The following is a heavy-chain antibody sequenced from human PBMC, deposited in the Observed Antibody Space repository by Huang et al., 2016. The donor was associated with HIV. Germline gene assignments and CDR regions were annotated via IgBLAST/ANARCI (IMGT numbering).Heavy chain of an antibody. D-gene: IGHD2-2*03. J-gene: IGHJ3*01. V-gene: IGHV1-3*01. CDR2: NNPGNGRI. Sequence: QVQLVQSGAEFKKPGASLKLSCAASGYIFTTYSIHWFRRVPGQSLQWLGWNNPGNGRIPFLQRFNGRVILSRDLSAATVYMQLSGLTADDTATYFCARAARGDGYHGAFDVWGQGTMVTV. CDR3: ARAARGDGYHGAFDV. CDR1: GYIFTTYS.